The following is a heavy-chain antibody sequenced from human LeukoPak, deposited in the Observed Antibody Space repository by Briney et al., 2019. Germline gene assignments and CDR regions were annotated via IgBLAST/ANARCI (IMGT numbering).Heavy chain of an antibody. D-gene: IGHD1-26*01. J-gene: IGHJ4*02. CDR3: ARRRQGGRDFDY. V-gene: IGHV4-59*08. Sequence: SETQSLTCTVSGGSISSYYWSWIRQPPGKGLEWIGYIYYSGSTNYNPSLKSRVTISVDTSKNQFSLKLSSVTAADTAVYYCARRRQGGRDFDYWGQGTLVTVSS. CDR2: IYYSGST. CDR1: GGSISSYY.